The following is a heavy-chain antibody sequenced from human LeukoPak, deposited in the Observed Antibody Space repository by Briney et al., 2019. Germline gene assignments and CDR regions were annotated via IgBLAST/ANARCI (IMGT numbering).Heavy chain of an antibody. Sequence: ASVKVSCKASGYTFTGYYIHWVRQAPGQGLEWMGWINPNSGDTNYAQKFQDRVTMTRDTSISTAYMELSRLRSDDTAVYYCARDPRKTYSYGTLGYWGQGTLVTVSS. D-gene: IGHD5-18*01. J-gene: IGHJ4*02. CDR3: ARDPRKTYSYGTLGY. CDR1: GYTFTGYY. V-gene: IGHV1-2*02. CDR2: INPNSGDT.